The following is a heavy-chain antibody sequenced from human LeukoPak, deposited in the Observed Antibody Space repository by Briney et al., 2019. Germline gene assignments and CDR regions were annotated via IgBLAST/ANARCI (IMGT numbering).Heavy chain of an antibody. J-gene: IGHJ4*02. CDR1: GGSISRYY. Sequence: SETLSLTCAVSGGSISRYYWNWIRQPPGKGLEWIGYIFYSGSTSYNPSLKSRVTISVDTSKNQFSLKLSSVTAADTAVYYCARDLYSRRMDYYGSGSFFAYWGQGTLVTVSS. CDR2: IFYSGST. CDR3: ARDLYSRRMDYYGSGSFFAY. V-gene: IGHV4-59*01. D-gene: IGHD3-10*01.